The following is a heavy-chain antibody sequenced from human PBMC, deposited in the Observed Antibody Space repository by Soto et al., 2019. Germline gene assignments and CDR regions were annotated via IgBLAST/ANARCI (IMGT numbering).Heavy chain of an antibody. CDR1: GFTFTSYA. CDR3: AKDGRYYFDSTDYYQY. J-gene: IGHJ4*02. CDR2: ISGGGGTT. V-gene: IGHV3-23*01. D-gene: IGHD3-22*01. Sequence: VQLLESGGDLVQPGGSLRLSCAASGFTFTSYAMSWVRQAPGKGLEWVAAISGGGGTTYYADSVKGRITISRDNSKRTLYQQMHSLSAEDTAVYYCAKDGRYYFDSTDYYQYWGQGTLVTVSS.